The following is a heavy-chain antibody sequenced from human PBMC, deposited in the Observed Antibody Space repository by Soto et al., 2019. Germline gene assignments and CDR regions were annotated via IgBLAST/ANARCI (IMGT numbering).Heavy chain of an antibody. D-gene: IGHD3-3*01. V-gene: IGHV3-23*01. Sequence: PGGSLRLSCAASGFSFSNYAMGWVRQAPGKGLEWVSSISGSGDNTYFADSVKGRFTISRDNSKHTLYLQMNSLRAEDTAVYYSAQGREWVAPPTFDYRGQGTLVTVSS. CDR2: ISGSGDNT. J-gene: IGHJ4*02. CDR3: AQGREWVAPPTFDY. CDR1: GFSFSNYA.